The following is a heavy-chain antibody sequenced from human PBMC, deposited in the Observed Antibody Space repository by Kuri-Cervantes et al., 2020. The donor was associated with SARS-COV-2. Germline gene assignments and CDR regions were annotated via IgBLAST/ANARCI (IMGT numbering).Heavy chain of an antibody. J-gene: IGHJ6*03. CDR2: ISDWSLNI. D-gene: IGHD5-12*01. Sequence: GGSLRLSFAASGFTFRSSHMNWVRQAPGKGLEWISSISDWSLNIYYADSVKGRFNISRDNAKNSLFLQMNSLRVEDTAVYYCTRDRRRYSGDTSHFYMDVWGTGTTVTVSS. CDR1: GFTFRSSH. V-gene: IGHV3-48*01. CDR3: TRDRRRYSGDTSHFYMDV.